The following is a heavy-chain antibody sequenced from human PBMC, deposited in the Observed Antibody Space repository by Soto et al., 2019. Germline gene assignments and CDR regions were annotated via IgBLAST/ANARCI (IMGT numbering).Heavy chain of an antibody. CDR2: IYYSGST. V-gene: IGHV4-31*03. CDR1: GGSISSGGYY. J-gene: IGHJ5*02. CDR3: ARALPDYYDSSAYSWFDP. D-gene: IGHD3-22*01. Sequence: QVQLQESGPGLVKPSQTLSLTCTVSGGSISSGGYYWSWIRQHPGKGLEWIGYIYYSGSTYYNPSLTSRITTSVDTSKNQLSLKLTSVTAADTAVYYCARALPDYYDSSAYSWFDPWGQGTLVTVSS.